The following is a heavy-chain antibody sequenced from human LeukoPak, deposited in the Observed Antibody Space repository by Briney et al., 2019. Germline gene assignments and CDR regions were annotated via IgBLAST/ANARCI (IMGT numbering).Heavy chain of an antibody. J-gene: IGHJ6*02. Sequence: ASVKVSCKASGYXFSSHAISWVRQAPGQGLEWMGGISTYNGNTNYVQNLQGRVTMTTDTSASTAYTELRSLRSDDTAVYYCARDGDYDWGTNYHYYFGMDVWGQGTTVTVSS. CDR2: ISTYNGNT. D-gene: IGHD3-16*01. CDR1: GYXFSSHA. V-gene: IGHV1-18*01. CDR3: ARDGDYDWGTNYHYYFGMDV.